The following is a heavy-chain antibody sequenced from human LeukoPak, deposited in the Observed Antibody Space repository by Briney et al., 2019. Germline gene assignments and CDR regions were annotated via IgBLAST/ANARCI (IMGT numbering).Heavy chain of an antibody. V-gene: IGHV3-7*01. Sequence: AGGSLRLSCAASGFTFSIYWMSWVRQAPGKGLEWVASMKGDGSVKHFLDSVEGRFTISRDNAKNSLYLQMNSLRAEDTAVYYCARWDAYCSGGRCYSGDFAFDIWGQGTMVTVSS. D-gene: IGHD2-15*01. CDR3: ARWDAYCSGGRCYSGDFAFDI. J-gene: IGHJ3*02. CDR1: GFTFSIYW. CDR2: MKGDGSVK.